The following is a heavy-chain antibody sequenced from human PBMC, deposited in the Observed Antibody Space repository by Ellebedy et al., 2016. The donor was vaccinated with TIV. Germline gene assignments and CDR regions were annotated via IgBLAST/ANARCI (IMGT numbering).Heavy chain of an antibody. CDR3: AAAHYYFYGKDV. CDR1: GFPFSSFE. Sequence: PGGSLRLSCAASGFPFSSFEFNWVRQSPVKGLEWVSYISSSGTTKYYGDSVKGRFTISRDNAKNSLYLQMNSLRTEDTAVYYCAAAHYYFYGKDVWGQGTRVTVSS. CDR2: ISSSGTTK. V-gene: IGHV3-48*03. J-gene: IGHJ6*02. D-gene: IGHD2-15*01.